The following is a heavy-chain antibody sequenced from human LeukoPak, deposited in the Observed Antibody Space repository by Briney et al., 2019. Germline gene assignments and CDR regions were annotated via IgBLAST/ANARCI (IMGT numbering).Heavy chain of an antibody. Sequence: PSETLSLTCTVSGGSISGSSYYWGWIRQPPGKGLEWIGSIYYSGSTYYNPSLKSRVTVSVDTSKNQFSLKLSSVTAADTAVYYCARGVTMIVVVIHDWYFDLWGRGTLVIVSS. J-gene: IGHJ2*01. D-gene: IGHD3-22*01. CDR2: IYYSGST. V-gene: IGHV4-39*01. CDR1: GGSISGSSYY. CDR3: ARGVTMIVVVIHDWYFDL.